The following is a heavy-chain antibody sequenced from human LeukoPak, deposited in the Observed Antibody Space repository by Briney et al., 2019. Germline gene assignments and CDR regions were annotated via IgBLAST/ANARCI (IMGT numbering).Heavy chain of an antibody. CDR1: GFPVSSNH. D-gene: IGHD5-18*01. V-gene: IGHV3-66*01. Sequence: GGSLRLSCAVSGFPVSSNHMSWVRQAPGKGLEWVSVIYSGDRTYYADSVKGRFTISRDTSKNTVYLQMNSLRPEETAVYYCARDGEYSYGYGFDYWGQGTLVTVSS. CDR2: IYSGDRT. CDR3: ARDGEYSYGYGFDY. J-gene: IGHJ4*02.